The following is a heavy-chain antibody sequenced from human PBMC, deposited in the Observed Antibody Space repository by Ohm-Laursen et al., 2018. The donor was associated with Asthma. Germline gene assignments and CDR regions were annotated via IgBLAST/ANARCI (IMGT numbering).Heavy chain of an antibody. CDR2: IYHSGSA. J-gene: IGHJ3*02. CDR1: GGSISSGGYY. D-gene: IGHD2-15*01. V-gene: IGHV4-31*03. Sequence: TLSLTCTVSGGSISSGGYYWSWIRQYPGKGLEWIGYIYHSGSAYYNPSLESRLTMSVDTSQNHFSLKLRSVAAADTAVYYCAIAGCSGGSCYFYAFDIWGQGTMVTVSS. CDR3: AIAGCSGGSCYFYAFDI.